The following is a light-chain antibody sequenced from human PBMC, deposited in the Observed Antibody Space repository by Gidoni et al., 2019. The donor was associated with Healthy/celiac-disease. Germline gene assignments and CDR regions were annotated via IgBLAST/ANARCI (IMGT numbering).Light chain of an antibody. CDR3: QHYAGIYEWT. CDR1: QSVSSNY. Sequence: IVLTQSPGTLSLSPGERATLSCRASQSVSSNYLAWYQQKPGQAPRLLIYGASSRATGIPDFTLTVSRLEPEDFAVYYCQHYAGIYEWTFGQGTKVEIK. CDR2: GAS. J-gene: IGKJ1*01. V-gene: IGKV3-20*01.